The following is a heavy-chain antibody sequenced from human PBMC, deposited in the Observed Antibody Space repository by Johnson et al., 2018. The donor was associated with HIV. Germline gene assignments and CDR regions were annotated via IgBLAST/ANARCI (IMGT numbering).Heavy chain of an antibody. CDR1: GFTFSSYA. V-gene: IGHV3-13*04. CDR2: IGTAGDT. Sequence: VQLVESGGGVVQPGRSLRLSCAASGFTFSSYAMHWVRQAPGKGLEYVSAIGTAGDTYYPYSVKGRFTISRENAKNSLYLQMNSLRAEDTAVYYCARDRGTMIVVGSAFDIWGQGTRVTVSS. D-gene: IGHD3-22*01. J-gene: IGHJ3*02. CDR3: ARDRGTMIVVGSAFDI.